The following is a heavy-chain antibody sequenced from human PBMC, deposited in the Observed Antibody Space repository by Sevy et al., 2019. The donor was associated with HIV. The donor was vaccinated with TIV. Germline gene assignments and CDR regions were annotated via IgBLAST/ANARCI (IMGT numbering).Heavy chain of an antibody. CDR2: INQDGTTR. CDR3: VRAIATADSF. Sequence: GGSLRLSCAASGFSLSNYCMLWVRQAPGKGPEWVANINQDGTTRYYVDSVKGRFTISRDNAKNLVFLHMNSLRAEDTALYYCVRAIATADSFWGQGSLVTVSS. D-gene: IGHD6-13*01. CDR1: GFSLSNYC. V-gene: IGHV3-7*01. J-gene: IGHJ4*02.